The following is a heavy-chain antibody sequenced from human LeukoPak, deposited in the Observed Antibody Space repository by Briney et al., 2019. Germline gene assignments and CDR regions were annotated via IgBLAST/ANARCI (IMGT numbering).Heavy chain of an antibody. Sequence: GGSLRLSCAASGFTFSTYSMNWVRQAPGKGLEWVSYISGSSNRIYYADSVKGRFTISRDNAKNSLYLQMNSLRDEDTAVYCCARGFAPAYNFGVFDYWGQGTLVTVS. J-gene: IGHJ4*02. V-gene: IGHV3-48*02. CDR3: ARGFAPAYNFGVFDY. CDR1: GFTFSTYS. CDR2: ISGSSNRI. D-gene: IGHD5-24*01.